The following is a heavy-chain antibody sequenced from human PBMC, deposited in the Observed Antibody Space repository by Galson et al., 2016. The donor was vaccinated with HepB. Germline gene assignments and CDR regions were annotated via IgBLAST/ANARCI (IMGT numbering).Heavy chain of an antibody. CDR1: GFIFGDYY. Sequence: SLRLSCAASGFIFGDYYMNWIRQAPGKGLEWISFISSSGGTIKYTDSVKGGFSVSRDNAKNSLYLQMNSLRTDDTAVYYCATLSCSRNVCRGSDFDFWGQGTLVTVSS. CDR2: ISSSGGTI. V-gene: IGHV3-11*01. D-gene: IGHD2-8*01. CDR3: ATLSCSRNVCRGSDFDF. J-gene: IGHJ4*02.